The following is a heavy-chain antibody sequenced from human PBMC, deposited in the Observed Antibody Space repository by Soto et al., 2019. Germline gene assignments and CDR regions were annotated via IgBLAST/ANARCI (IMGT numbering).Heavy chain of an antibody. Sequence: EVQLVESGGGLVQPGGSLRLSCAASGFTFSSFHMNWVHQAPGRGLEWVAYITSSSDTIYYSDSVKGRFTISRDNGKNSLFRQMNSLRDEDTAVYYCARVVVVIPPGYYYAMDVWGQGTTVTVSS. CDR2: ITSSSDTI. CDR1: GFTFSSFH. J-gene: IGHJ6*02. D-gene: IGHD3-22*01. V-gene: IGHV3-48*02. CDR3: ARVVVVIPPGYYYAMDV.